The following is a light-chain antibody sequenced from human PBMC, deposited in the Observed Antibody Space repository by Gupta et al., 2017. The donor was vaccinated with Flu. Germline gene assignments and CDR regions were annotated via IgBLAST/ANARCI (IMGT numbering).Light chain of an antibody. CDR1: QSVGTY. J-gene: IGKJ2*01. CDR3: QQHSNWPPYT. Sequence: ILLTQSPATLSWSPGERATLSCRASQSVGTYLAWYQQKPGQTPRHLIYDASNRATGIAARFSGSGCARDVTLTISSREPEDFAADYCQQHSNWPPYTFGQGTRLEI. CDR2: DAS. V-gene: IGKV3-11*02.